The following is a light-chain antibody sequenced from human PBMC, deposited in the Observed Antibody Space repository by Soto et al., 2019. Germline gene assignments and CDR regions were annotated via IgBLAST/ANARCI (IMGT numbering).Light chain of an antibody. V-gene: IGKV3-15*01. Sequence: EIVMTQSPATLSVSPGERATLSCRASQSVSSNLAWYQQKPGQAPRLLIYGASTRATGIPARFSGSGSGTEFTLTISSLQSEDFEVYYCQQYNNWPPLTFGGGTKLEIK. CDR1: QSVSSN. CDR3: QQYNNWPPLT. J-gene: IGKJ4*01. CDR2: GAS.